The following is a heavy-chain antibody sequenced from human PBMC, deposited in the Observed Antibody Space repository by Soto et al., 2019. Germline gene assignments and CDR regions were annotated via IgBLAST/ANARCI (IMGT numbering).Heavy chain of an antibody. V-gene: IGHV1-69*12. CDR2: IIPIFGTA. CDR3: ARNPRDYDILTGYSPPYYYYGMDV. J-gene: IGHJ6*02. Sequence: QVQLVQSGAEVKKPGSSVKVSCKASGGTFSSYAISWVRQAPGQGLEWMGGIIPIFGTANYAQKFQGRVTITAEESTSTAYMELSSLRSEDTAVYYCARNPRDYDILTGYSPPYYYYGMDVWGQGTTVTVSS. D-gene: IGHD3-9*01. CDR1: GGTFSSYA.